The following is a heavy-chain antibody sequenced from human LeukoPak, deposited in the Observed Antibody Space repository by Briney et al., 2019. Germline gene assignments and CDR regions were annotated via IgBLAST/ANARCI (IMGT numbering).Heavy chain of an antibody. CDR2: IYHSGST. J-gene: IGHJ3*02. CDR3: ARAHPSGAFDI. Sequence: SETLSLTCTVSGGSISSGGYYWSWIRQPPGKGLEWIGYIYHSGSTYYNPSLKSRVTISVDKSKNQFSLKLSSVTAADTAVYYCARAHPSGAFDIWGQGTMVTVSS. V-gene: IGHV4-30-2*01. CDR1: GGSISSGGYY.